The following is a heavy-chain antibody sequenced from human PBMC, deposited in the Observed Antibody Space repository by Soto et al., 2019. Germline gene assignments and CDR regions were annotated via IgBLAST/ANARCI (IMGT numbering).Heavy chain of an antibody. V-gene: IGHV1-8*01. CDR1: GYTFTSYD. CDR3: ARTLYYYGSGSSAFDI. D-gene: IGHD3-10*01. J-gene: IGHJ3*02. Sequence: QVQLVQSGAEVKKPGASVKVSCKASGYTFTSYDINWVRQATGQGLEWMGWMNPNSGNTGYAQKFQGRVTMTRNTSISTAYMELSSLRSEDTAVYYCARTLYYYGSGSSAFDIWGQGTMVTVSS. CDR2: MNPNSGNT.